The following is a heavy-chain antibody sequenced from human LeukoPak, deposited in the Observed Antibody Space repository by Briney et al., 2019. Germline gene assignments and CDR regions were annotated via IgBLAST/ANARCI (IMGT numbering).Heavy chain of an antibody. CDR2: ISSSSSYI. J-gene: IGHJ4*02. Sequence: GGSLRLSCAASGFTFSSYSMNWVRQAPGKGLEWVSSISSSSSYIYYADSVKGRFTISRDNAKNSLYLQMNSLRAEDTAVYYCARQTEEEGFDYWGQRTLVTVSS. CDR1: GFTFSSYS. D-gene: IGHD7-27*01. CDR3: ARQTEEEGFDY. V-gene: IGHV3-21*01.